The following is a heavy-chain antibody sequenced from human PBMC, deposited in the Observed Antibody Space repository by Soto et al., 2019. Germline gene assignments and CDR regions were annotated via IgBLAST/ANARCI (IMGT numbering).Heavy chain of an antibody. CDR1: GYSFTAYW. J-gene: IGHJ4*02. CDR3: ARQDGFGLYYFDY. CDR2: IYPADSDI. Sequence: RGESLKLSCQTAGYSFTAYWVAWVRQTPGRGLEWMGIIYPADSDIRYSPSFQCQVTISADRSISTVYLQWTSLKASDTAMYFCARQDGFGLYYFDYWGQGTPVTVSS. V-gene: IGHV5-51*01. D-gene: IGHD3-10*01.